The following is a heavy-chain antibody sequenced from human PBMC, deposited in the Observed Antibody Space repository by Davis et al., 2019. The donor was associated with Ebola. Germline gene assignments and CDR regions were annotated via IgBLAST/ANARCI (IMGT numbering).Heavy chain of an antibody. D-gene: IGHD2-15*01. V-gene: IGHV4-34*01. J-gene: IGHJ5*02. CDR2: INHSGST. CDR3: ARGYSNWFDP. CDR1: GGSFSDYY. Sequence: SETLSLTCAVYGGSFSDYYWTWVRQPPGRGLEWIGEINHSGSTNYNPSLKSRVTISVDTSKNQFSLKLSSVTAADTAVYYCARGYSNWFDPWGQGTLVTVSS.